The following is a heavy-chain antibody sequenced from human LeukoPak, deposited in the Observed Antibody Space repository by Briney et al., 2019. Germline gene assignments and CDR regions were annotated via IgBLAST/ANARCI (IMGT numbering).Heavy chain of an antibody. J-gene: IGHJ4*02. V-gene: IGHV4-34*01. CDR2: INHSGST. D-gene: IGHD3-22*01. Sequence: SETLSLTCAVYGGSFSGYYWSWIRQPPGKGLEWIGEINHSGSTNYNPSLKSRVTISVDTSKNQFSLRLSSVTAADTAVYYCARRGYYDSSGPGRVDYWGQGTLVTVSS. CDR3: ARRGYYDSSGPGRVDY. CDR1: GGSFSGYY.